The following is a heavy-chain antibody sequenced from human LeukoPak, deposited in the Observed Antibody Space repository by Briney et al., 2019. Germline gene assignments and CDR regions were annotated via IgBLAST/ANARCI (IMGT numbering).Heavy chain of an antibody. V-gene: IGHV4-59*08. CDR1: GGSISSYY. Sequence: SETLSLTCTVSGGSISSYYWSWIRQPPGKGLEWIGYIYYTGSTNYNPSLKSRVTISVDTSKNQFSLKLSSVTAADTAVYYCARHGDALLWFGEEIYFDYWGQGTLVTVSS. D-gene: IGHD3-10*01. CDR2: IYYTGST. CDR3: ARHGDALLWFGEEIYFDY. J-gene: IGHJ4*02.